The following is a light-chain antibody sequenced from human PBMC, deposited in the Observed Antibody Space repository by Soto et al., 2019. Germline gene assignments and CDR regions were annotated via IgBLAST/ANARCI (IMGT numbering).Light chain of an antibody. Sequence: DIVMTQSPLSLPVTPGEPASISCRSSQSLLHSNGYNYLDWYLQKPGQSPQLLIYLGSNRASGVPDRFSGSGSGTDFTLKISRVEAEDVRVYYCMQALQTPMYTFGQGTKLEIK. CDR2: LGS. V-gene: IGKV2-28*01. J-gene: IGKJ2*01. CDR1: QSLLHSNGYNY. CDR3: MQALQTPMYT.